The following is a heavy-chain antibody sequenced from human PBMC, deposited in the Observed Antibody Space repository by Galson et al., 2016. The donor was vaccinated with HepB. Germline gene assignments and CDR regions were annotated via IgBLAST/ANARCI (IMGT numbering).Heavy chain of an antibody. CDR2: ISDDGSDK. V-gene: IGHV3-30*18. J-gene: IGHJ4*02. Sequence: SLRLSCAASGFNFKKYAMHWVRQATGKGMEWVAVISDDGSDKHYADSVKGRFPNSRDTSKNTLYLQMNSLRRDDTAVYYCAKLYASGRDDFWGQGTLVTVSS. CDR3: AKLYASGRDDF. D-gene: IGHD6-19*01. CDR1: GFNFKKYA.